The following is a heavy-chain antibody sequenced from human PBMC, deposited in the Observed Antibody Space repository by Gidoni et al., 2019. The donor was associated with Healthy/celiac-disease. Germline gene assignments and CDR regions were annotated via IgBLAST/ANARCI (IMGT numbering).Heavy chain of an antibody. D-gene: IGHD2-8*01. Sequence: QVQLVESGGGVVQRGRSLRLSCAASGFTFSTYGMHWVRQAPGKGLEWVAVIWYDGSNKYYADYVKGRFTISRDNSKNTLYLQMNSLRAEDTAVYYCARERTSLRRGLLYGMDVWGQGTTVTVSS. J-gene: IGHJ6*02. CDR3: ARERTSLRRGLLYGMDV. V-gene: IGHV3-33*01. CDR2: IWYDGSNK. CDR1: GFTFSTYG.